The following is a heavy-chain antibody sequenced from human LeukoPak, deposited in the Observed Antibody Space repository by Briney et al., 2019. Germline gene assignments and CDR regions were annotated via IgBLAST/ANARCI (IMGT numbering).Heavy chain of an antibody. D-gene: IGHD3-16*02. CDR3: ARAPPYDYVWGSYRGGFDY. CDR1: GFTFSSYS. J-gene: IGHJ4*02. V-gene: IGHV3-21*06. Sequence: GGSLRLSCAASGFTFSSYSLNWVRQAPGKGLEWVSSIRSSSTYIYYADSVKGRFTISRDNANNSVYLQMNSLRAEDTAVYYCARAPPYDYVWGSYRGGFDYWGQGTLVTVSS. CDR2: IRSSSTYI.